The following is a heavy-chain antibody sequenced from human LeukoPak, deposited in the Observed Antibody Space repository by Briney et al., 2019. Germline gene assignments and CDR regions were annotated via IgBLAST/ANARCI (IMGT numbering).Heavy chain of an antibody. CDR3: ARAYCSSTRCSYYFDS. CDR2: ISSSSTYI. V-gene: IGHV3-21*01. J-gene: IGHJ4*02. CDR1: GFTFDSYG. Sequence: PGGSLRLSCAASGFTFDSYGMNWVRQAPGKGLEWISSISSSSTYIYYADSVRGRFTISRDNAKNSLYLQMNSLRAEDTAVYYCARAYCSSTRCSYYFDSWGQGTLGTVSA. D-gene: IGHD2-2*01.